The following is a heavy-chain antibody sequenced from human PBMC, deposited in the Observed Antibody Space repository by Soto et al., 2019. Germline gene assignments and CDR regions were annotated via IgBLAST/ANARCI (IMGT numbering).Heavy chain of an antibody. V-gene: IGHV3-23*01. J-gene: IGHJ6*02. CDR1: GFTFSSNA. Sequence: QLGGSLRLSCAASGFTFSSNAMNWVRQAPGKGLEWVSAISGSGGTTYYADSVKGRFTISRDNSKDTLYLQMNSLRAEDTAVYYCAKWGGSGSSPRYGMDVWGQGTTVTVSS. D-gene: IGHD3-10*01. CDR3: AKWGGSGSSPRYGMDV. CDR2: ISGSGGTT.